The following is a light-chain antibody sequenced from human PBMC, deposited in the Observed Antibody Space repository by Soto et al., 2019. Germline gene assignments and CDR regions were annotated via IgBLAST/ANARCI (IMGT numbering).Light chain of an antibody. CDR3: QQSYSTPYT. J-gene: IGKJ2*01. Sequence: DIQMTQSPSSLSASVGDRVTITCLASQTISSYLNWYQQKPGRAPELLIYVESNLQRGVPSRFSGRGSGTDFTLTISSLQPEDFATYYCQQSYSTPYTFGQGTKVDIK. CDR2: VES. V-gene: IGKV1-39*01. CDR1: QTISSY.